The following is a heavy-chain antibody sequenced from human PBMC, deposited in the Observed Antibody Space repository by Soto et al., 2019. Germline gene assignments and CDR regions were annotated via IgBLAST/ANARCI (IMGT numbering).Heavy chain of an antibody. CDR2: VSPSGTT. Sequence: PSETLCLTCTVSGDSISVGYYWSWIRQHPGKGLEWIGYVSPSGTTYYNPSLKSRVSISTDTSKNQFSLEVSSVTAADTAVYYCARDRGSYGMDVWGQGTTVTAP. J-gene: IGHJ6*02. CDR3: ARDRGSYGMDV. V-gene: IGHV4-31*03. CDR1: GDSISVGYY.